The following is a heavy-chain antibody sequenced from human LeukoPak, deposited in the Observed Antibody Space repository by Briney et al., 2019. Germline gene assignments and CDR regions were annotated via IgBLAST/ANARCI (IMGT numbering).Heavy chain of an antibody. D-gene: IGHD6-19*01. CDR2: IYCSGST. CDR1: GGSISSYY. J-gene: IGHJ6*02. Sequence: PSETLSLTCTVSGGSISSYYWSWIRQPPGKGLEWIGYIYCSGSTNYNPSLKSRVTISVDTSKNQFSLKLSSVTAAVTAVYYCARLPYPPYSSGWYVNYYYYGMDVWGQGTTVTVSS. V-gene: IGHV4-59*08. CDR3: ARLPYPPYSSGWYVNYYYYGMDV.